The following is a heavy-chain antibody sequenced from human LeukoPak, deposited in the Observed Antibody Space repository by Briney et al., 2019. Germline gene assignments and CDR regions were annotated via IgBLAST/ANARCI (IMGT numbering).Heavy chain of an antibody. CDR2: IYTTGST. Sequence: SETLSLTCTVSGGSISSYYWSWIRQPAGKGLEWIGRIYTTGSTNYNPSLKSRVTMSVDTSKNQFSLKLSSVTAADTAVYYCARDAIAAAGGNWFDPWGQGTLVTVSS. CDR3: ARDAIAAAGGNWFDP. D-gene: IGHD6-13*01. CDR1: GGSISSYY. V-gene: IGHV4-4*07. J-gene: IGHJ5*02.